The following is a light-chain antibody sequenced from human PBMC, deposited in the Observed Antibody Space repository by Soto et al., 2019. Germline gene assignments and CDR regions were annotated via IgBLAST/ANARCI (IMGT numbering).Light chain of an antibody. CDR3: EQGYSTPS. CDR2: AAS. Sequence: DIQMTQSPSSLSASVGDRVTITCRASQSISSYLNWYQQKPGKAPKLLIYAASSLQSGGPSRFSGSGSGSDFTLTISSLQPEDFATDYCEQGYSTPSFGQGTKLEIK. J-gene: IGKJ2*01. CDR1: QSISSY. V-gene: IGKV1-39*01.